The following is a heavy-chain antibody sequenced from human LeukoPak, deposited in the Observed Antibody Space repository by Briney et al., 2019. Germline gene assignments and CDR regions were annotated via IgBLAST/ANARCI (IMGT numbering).Heavy chain of an antibody. CDR1: GGSINNYY. CDR3: ARLARITGTTLDY. CDR2: IYYIGNT. Sequence: SETLSLTCTVSGGSINNYYWSWIRQPPGKGLEWIGYIYYIGNTNYNASLKSRVTISVDASKNQFSLRLNSVTAADTAVYYCARLARITGTTLDYWGQGTLVTVSS. J-gene: IGHJ4*02. D-gene: IGHD1-7*01. V-gene: IGHV4-59*08.